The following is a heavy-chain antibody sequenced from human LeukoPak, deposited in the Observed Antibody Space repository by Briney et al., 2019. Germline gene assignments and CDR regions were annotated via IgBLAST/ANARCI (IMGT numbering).Heavy chain of an antibody. J-gene: IGHJ5*02. D-gene: IGHD3-22*01. CDR2: INTDGSSA. V-gene: IGHV3-74*01. CDR1: GFTFSNYG. CDR3: AREAYESTWPGFDP. Sequence: PGGXLXLSCVASGFTFSNYGMHRVRQAPGKGLVWVSRINTDGSSAYYADSVMGGVTISRDNAKNTLFLQIDSLRAEDTAVYSCAREAYESTWPGFDPWGQGTLVTVSS.